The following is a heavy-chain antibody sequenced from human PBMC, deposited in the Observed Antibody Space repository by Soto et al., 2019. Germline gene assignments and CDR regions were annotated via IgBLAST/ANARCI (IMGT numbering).Heavy chain of an antibody. CDR1: GFTFSSYA. J-gene: IGHJ4*02. V-gene: IGHV3-30-3*01. CDR3: ARVLGSGWYFDY. D-gene: IGHD6-19*01. CDR2: ISYDGSNK. Sequence: GGSLRLSCAASGFTFSSYAMHWVRQAPGKGLEWVAVISYDGSNKYYADSVKGRFTISRDNSKNTLYLQMNSLRAEDTAVYYCARVLGSGWYFDYWGQGTLVTVSS.